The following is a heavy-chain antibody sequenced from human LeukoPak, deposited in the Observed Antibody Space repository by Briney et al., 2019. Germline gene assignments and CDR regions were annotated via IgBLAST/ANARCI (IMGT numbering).Heavy chain of an antibody. D-gene: IGHD3-10*01. CDR2: INHSGST. CDR1: GGSFSGYY. J-gene: IGHJ4*02. V-gene: IGHV4-34*01. Sequence: PSETLSLTCAVYGGSFSGYYWSWIRQPPGKGLEWIGEINHSGSTNYNPSLKSRVTISVDTSKNQFSLKLSSVTAADTAVYYCARAGGSASYLRKTPLYFDYWGQGTLVTVSA. CDR3: ARAGGSASYLRKTPLYFDY.